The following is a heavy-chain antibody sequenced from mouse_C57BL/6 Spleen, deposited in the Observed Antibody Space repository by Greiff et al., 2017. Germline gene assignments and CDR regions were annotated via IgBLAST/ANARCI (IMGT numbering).Heavy chain of an antibody. Sequence: DVKLQESGAELVRPGASVKLSCTASGFNIKDDYMHWVKQRPEQGLEWIGWIDPENGDTEYASKFQGKATITADTSSNTAYLQLSSLTSEDTAVYYCTSLYYYGSSYEDYAMDYWGQGTSVTVSS. CDR2: IDPENGDT. D-gene: IGHD1-1*01. CDR3: TSLYYYGSSYEDYAMDY. CDR1: GFNIKDDY. J-gene: IGHJ4*01. V-gene: IGHV14-4*01.